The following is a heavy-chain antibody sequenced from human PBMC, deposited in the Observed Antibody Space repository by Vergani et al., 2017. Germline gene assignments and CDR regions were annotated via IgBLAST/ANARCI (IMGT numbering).Heavy chain of an antibody. Sequence: EVQLLESGGGLVQPGGSLRLSCAASGFTFSSYAMSWVRQAPGKGLEWVSAISGSGGSPYYAASVKGRFTISRDNSKNTLYLQMNSLIAEDTAVYYCAKVGGCSSTSCYKAKGWFDPWGQGTLVTVSS. J-gene: IGHJ5*02. CDR2: ISGSGGSP. CDR1: GFTFSSYA. V-gene: IGHV3-23*01. D-gene: IGHD2-2*02. CDR3: AKVGGCSSTSCYKAKGWFDP.